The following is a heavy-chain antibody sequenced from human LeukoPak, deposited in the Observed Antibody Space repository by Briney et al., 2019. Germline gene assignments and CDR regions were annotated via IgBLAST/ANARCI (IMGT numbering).Heavy chain of an antibody. V-gene: IGHV3-30*01. CDR1: GFTFSSYA. D-gene: IGHD3-10*01. Sequence: PGGSLRLSCAASGFTFSSYAMHWVRQAPGKGLEWVSIISSDGSYEYYADSVKGRFTISRDSSKNTLYLQLNSLRVEDTAVYYCARDSTYYYGSGSSGPHYFDYWGQGTLVTVSS. CDR3: ARDSTYYYGSGSSGPHYFDY. CDR2: ISSDGSYE. J-gene: IGHJ4*02.